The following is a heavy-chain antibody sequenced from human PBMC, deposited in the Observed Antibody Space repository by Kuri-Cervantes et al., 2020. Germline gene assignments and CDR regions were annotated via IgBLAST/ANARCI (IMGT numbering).Heavy chain of an antibody. CDR2: ISYDGSNK. V-gene: IGHV3-30*03. D-gene: IGHD6-19*01. J-gene: IGHJ4*02. CDR1: GFTFSSYG. CDR3: ARGVGTQWPPQ. Sequence: GESLKISCAASGFTFSSYGTHWVRQAPGTGLEWVAVISYDGSNKYYADSVKGRFTISRDNSKNTLYLQMNSLRAEDTAVYYCARGVGTQWPPQWGQGTLVTVSS.